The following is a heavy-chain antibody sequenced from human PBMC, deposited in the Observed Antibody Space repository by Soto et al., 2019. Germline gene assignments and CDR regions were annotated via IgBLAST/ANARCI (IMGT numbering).Heavy chain of an antibody. V-gene: IGHV4-4*02. D-gene: IGHD4-17*01. CDR1: GGSISSSNW. J-gene: IGHJ6*02. CDR3: AREPTTVTNYYYYALDV. Sequence: PSETLSLTCAVSGGSISSSNWWSWVRQPPGKGLEWIGEIYHSGSTNYNPSLKSRVTISVDKSKNQFSLKLSSVTAADTAVYYCAREPTTVTNYYYYALDVWGQGTTVTVSS. CDR2: IYHSGST.